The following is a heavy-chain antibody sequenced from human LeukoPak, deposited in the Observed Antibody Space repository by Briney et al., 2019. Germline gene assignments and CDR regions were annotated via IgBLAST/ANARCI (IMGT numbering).Heavy chain of an antibody. D-gene: IGHD1-26*01. J-gene: IGHJ4*02. Sequence: SETLSLTCTVSGVSIRSSSVYWGWIRQPPGKGLEWIATISYSGSTTSYNPSLKSRVTISVDTSKNQFSLKLNSVTAADTAVYYCVRRTSGSYSDYWGQGTLVTVSS. CDR1: GVSIRSSSVY. CDR3: VRRTSGSYSDY. V-gene: IGHV4-39*01. CDR2: ISYSGSTT.